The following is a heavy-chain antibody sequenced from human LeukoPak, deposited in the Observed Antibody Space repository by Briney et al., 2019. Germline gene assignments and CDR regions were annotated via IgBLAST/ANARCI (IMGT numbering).Heavy chain of an antibody. CDR3: ARVLGGIAARPEYFDY. D-gene: IGHD6-25*01. J-gene: IGHJ4*02. V-gene: IGHV4-59*08. CDR1: GGSISSYY. CDR2: IYYSGST. Sequence: SETLSLTCTVSGGSISSYYWSWIRQPPGKGLEWIGYIYYSGSTNYNPSLKSRVTISVDTSKNQFSLKLSSVTAADTAVYYCARVLGGIAARPEYFDYWGQGTLVTVSS.